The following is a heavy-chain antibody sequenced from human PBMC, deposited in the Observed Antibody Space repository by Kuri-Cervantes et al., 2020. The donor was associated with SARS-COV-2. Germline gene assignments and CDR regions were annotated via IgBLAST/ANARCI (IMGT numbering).Heavy chain of an antibody. Sequence: SETLSLTCAVYGGSFSGYYWSWIRQPPGKGLEWIGEINHSGSTNYNPSLKSRVTISVDTSKNQFSLKLSPVTAADTAVYYCARAEGEPSHYYYYGMDVWGQGTTVTVSS. D-gene: IGHD2-21*01. CDR3: ARAEGEPSHYYYYGMDV. J-gene: IGHJ6*02. V-gene: IGHV4-34*01. CDR1: GGSFSGYY. CDR2: INHSGST.